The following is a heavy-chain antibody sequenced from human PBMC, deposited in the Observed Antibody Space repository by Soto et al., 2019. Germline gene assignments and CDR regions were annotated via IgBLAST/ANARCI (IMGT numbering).Heavy chain of an antibody. J-gene: IGHJ4*02. CDR2: IYYSGST. CDR3: ATYTSASGRN. D-gene: IGHD3-10*01. CDR1: GGSISRSTYY. Sequence: LSLTCTVSGGSISRSTYYWGWIRQPPGKGLEWIGTIYYSGSTYYNLSLKSRVIISVDTSKNQFSLKLSSVTAADTAVYYCATYTSASGRNWGQGTLVTVSS. V-gene: IGHV4-39*01.